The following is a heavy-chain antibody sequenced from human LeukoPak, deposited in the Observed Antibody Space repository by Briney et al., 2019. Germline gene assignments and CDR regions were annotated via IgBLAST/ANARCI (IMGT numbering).Heavy chain of an antibody. J-gene: IGHJ4*02. Sequence: GGSLRLSCAASGFTFSSYAMSWVRQAPGKGLERVSAISGSGGSTYYADSVKGGFTISRDNSKNTLYLQMNSLRAEDTAVYYCAKDASGDGYNSADFDYWGQGTLVTVSS. CDR2: ISGSGGST. CDR3: AKDASGDGYNSADFDY. D-gene: IGHD5-24*01. CDR1: GFTFSSYA. V-gene: IGHV3-23*01.